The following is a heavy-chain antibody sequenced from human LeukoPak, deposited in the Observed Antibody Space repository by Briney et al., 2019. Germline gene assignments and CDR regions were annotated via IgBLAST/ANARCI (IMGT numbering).Heavy chain of an antibody. CDR2: INPNSGGT. CDR1: GYTFTCYY. D-gene: IGHD2-2*01. J-gene: IGHJ6*03. CDR3: AREVVPAATYMDV. Sequence: ASVKVSCKASGYTFTCYYMHWVRQAPGQGLEWMGWINPNSGGTNYAQKFQGRVTMTRDTSISTAYMELSRLRSDDTAVYYCAREVVPAATYMDVWGKGTTVTISS. V-gene: IGHV1-2*02.